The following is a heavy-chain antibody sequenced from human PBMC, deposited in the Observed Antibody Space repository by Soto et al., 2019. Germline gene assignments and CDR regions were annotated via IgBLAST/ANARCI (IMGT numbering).Heavy chain of an antibody. CDR1: GFTFSNYA. CDR3: ARDGQWLGLDY. J-gene: IGHJ4*02. V-gene: IGHV3-23*01. CDR2: LNGSGGST. D-gene: IGHD6-19*01. Sequence: PGGSLRLSCAASGFTFSNYAMTWVRQAPGKGLEWVSGLNGSGGSTSSADSVKGRFAISRDNSKNTLYLQMNSLRDGDTAVYYCARDGQWLGLDYWGQGTLVTVSS.